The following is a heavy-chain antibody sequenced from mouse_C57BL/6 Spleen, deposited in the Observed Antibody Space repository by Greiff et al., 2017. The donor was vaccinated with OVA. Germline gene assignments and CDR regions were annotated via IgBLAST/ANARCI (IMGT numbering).Heavy chain of an antibody. CDR3: ARSPYYYGSSYPAYFDY. CDR1: GYTFTSYW. Sequence: QVQLQQSGAELVKPGASVKLSCKASGYTFTSYWMHWVKQRPGQGLEWIGMIHPNSGSTNYNEKFKSKATLTVDKSSSTAYMQLSSLTSEDSAVYYCARSPYYYGSSYPAYFDYWGQGTTLTVSS. D-gene: IGHD1-1*01. CDR2: IHPNSGST. J-gene: IGHJ2*01. V-gene: IGHV1-64*01.